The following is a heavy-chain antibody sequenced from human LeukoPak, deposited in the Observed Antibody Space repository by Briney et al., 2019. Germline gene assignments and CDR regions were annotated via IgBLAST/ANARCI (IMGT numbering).Heavy chain of an antibody. CDR2: ISSGEGNK. CDR3: ARDEDDYVWGSYRHFDF. Sequence: GGSLRLSCAASGFTFSSYPMHWVRQAPGKGLEWVAIISSGEGNKYYAASVKGRFTISRDNSKNTLYLQMNSLRAEDTAVYYCARDEDDYVWGSYRHFDFRGQGTLLTVSS. CDR1: GFTFSSYP. J-gene: IGHJ4*02. V-gene: IGHV3-30-3*01. D-gene: IGHD3-16*02.